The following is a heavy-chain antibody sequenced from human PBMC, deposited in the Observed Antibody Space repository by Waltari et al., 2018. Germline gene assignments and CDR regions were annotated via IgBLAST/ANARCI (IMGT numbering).Heavy chain of an antibody. J-gene: IGHJ4*02. CDR3: TKDLTHTNYEGFAN. Sequence: EVQLVESGGALVKPGRSLRLSCATSGFTYDDFALHWVRQVPGKGREWVAGITWNSGKVDYAGSVKGRFTISRDNAKNLLFLQMNSLRPEDTALYYCTKDLTHTNYEGFANWGLGTLVTVSS. CDR1: GFTYDDFA. V-gene: IGHV3-9*01. CDR2: ITWNSGKV. D-gene: IGHD3-16*01.